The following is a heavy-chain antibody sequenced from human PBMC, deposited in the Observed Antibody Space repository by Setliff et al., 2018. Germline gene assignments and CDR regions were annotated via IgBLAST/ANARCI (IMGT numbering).Heavy chain of an antibody. Sequence: PSETLSLTCTVSGSSISSHYWTWIRQPAGKGLEWIGRLYTSGDTNYNPSLKSRVSMSLDTSKNQFSLKLRSVTAADTAMYYCARMSGFQYIDVWDKGTTVTVSS. CDR3: ARMSGFQYIDV. CDR2: LYTSGDT. V-gene: IGHV4-4*07. J-gene: IGHJ6*03. D-gene: IGHD3-3*01. CDR1: GSSISSHY.